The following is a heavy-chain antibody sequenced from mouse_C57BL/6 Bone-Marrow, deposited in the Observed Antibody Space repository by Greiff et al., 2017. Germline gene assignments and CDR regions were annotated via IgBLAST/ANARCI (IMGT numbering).Heavy chain of an antibody. D-gene: IGHD2-4*01. Sequence: QVQLQQPGAELVRPGSSVKLSCKASGYTFTSYWMHWVKQRPIQGLEWIGNIDPSDSETYYNQKFKDKATLTVDKSSSTAYMQLSSLTSEDCAVYYGARGGDYGWCADWGQGTLVTVSA. J-gene: IGHJ3*01. V-gene: IGHV1-52*01. CDR2: IDPSDSET. CDR3: ARGGDYGWCAD. CDR1: GYTFTSYW.